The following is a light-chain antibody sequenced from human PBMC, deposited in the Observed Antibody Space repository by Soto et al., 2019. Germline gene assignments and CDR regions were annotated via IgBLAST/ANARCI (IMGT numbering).Light chain of an antibody. J-gene: IGKJ3*01. V-gene: IGKV1-39*01. Sequence: DIQMTQSPSSLSASVGDRVTITCRASQSISSYLNWYQQKPGKAPNLLIYAASTLQSGVPSRFSGSGSGTDFTLTIRSLQPEDFATYYCQQRHNLPHTFGPGTKVDIK. CDR2: AAS. CDR3: QQRHNLPHT. CDR1: QSISSY.